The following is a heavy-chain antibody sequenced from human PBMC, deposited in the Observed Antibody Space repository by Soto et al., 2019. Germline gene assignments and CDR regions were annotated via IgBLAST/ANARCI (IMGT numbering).Heavy chain of an antibody. V-gene: IGHV5-51*01. CDR1: GDSFTNDW. J-gene: IGHJ4*02. D-gene: IGHD6-19*01. CDR3: ARRVAGTGDFNY. CDR2: IYLGDSEI. Sequence: EVQLVQSGAEVKKPGESLKISCKGSGDSFTNDWIAWVRQMPGKGLEWMGIIYLGDSEIRYSPSFQGQVTISADKSISTACLQWSSLKASDTAMYYCARRVAGTGDFNYWGQGTLVIVSS.